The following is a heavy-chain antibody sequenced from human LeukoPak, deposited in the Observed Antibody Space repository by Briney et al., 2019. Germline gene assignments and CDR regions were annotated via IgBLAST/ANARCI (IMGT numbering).Heavy chain of an antibody. CDR1: GGSISSSSYY. D-gene: IGHD3-10*01. V-gene: IGHV4-39*07. CDR2: IYYSGST. J-gene: IGHJ5*02. Sequence: SETLSLTCTVSGGSISSSSYYWGWIRQPPGKGLEWLGSIYYSGSTYYNPSLKSRVTISVDTSKNQFSLKLSSVTAADTAVYYCARVMVRGVIIRVANWFDPWGQGTLVTVSS. CDR3: ARVMVRGVIIRVANWFDP.